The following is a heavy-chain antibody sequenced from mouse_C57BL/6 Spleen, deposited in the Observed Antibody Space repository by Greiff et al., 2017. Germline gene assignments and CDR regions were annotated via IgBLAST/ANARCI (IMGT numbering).Heavy chain of an antibody. CDR2: IYPGDGDT. Sequence: QVQLQQSGAELVKPGASVKISCKASGYAFSSYWMNWVKQRPGKGLEWIGQIYPGDGDTNYNGKFKGKATLTADKSSSTAYMQLSSLTSEDSAVYFCARSIYSYAMDDWGQGTSVTVSS. CDR3: ARSIYSYAMDD. CDR1: GYAFSSYW. V-gene: IGHV1-80*01. J-gene: IGHJ4*01. D-gene: IGHD1-1*01.